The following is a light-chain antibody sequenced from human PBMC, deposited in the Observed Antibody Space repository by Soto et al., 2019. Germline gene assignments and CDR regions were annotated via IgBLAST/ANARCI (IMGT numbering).Light chain of an antibody. CDR3: QLSQQRSDWPPIT. J-gene: IGKJ5*01. Sequence: VVLTQSPATLSLSPGEPATLSCRASRDVYINALAWYQQKPGRTPTLLIYGASTRATGIPDRFSATGSGTEFSLTISSVEPEDFAVYYCQLSQQRSDWPPITFGQGTRLDIK. CDR1: RDVYINA. V-gene: IGKV3D-20*02. CDR2: GAS.